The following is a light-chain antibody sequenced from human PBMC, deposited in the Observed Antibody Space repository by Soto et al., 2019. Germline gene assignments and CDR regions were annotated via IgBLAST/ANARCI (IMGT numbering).Light chain of an antibody. CDR2: ETF. V-gene: IGKV1-33*01. CDR1: EDISQY. Sequence: DIQMTQLPSSLSASVVDRVTITFQASEDISQYLSWYQQKPGQAPKLLISETFNLETGVPSRFSGSGSGTEFTLTIRGLQPDDVATYYCQQYEDLPRTFGQGTRLEIK. CDR3: QQYEDLPRT. J-gene: IGKJ5*01.